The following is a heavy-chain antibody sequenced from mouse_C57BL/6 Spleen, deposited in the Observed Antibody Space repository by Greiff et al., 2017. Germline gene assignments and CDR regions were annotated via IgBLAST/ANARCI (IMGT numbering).Heavy chain of an antibody. J-gene: IGHJ4*01. CDR2: ISSGSSTI. CDR3: ARGTTVVATRAMDY. V-gene: IGHV5-17*01. CDR1: GFTFCDYG. Sequence: VQVVESGGGLVKPGGSLKLSCAASGFTFCDYGMHWVRQAPEKGLEWVAYISSGSSTIYYADTVKGRFTISSDTAKNTLFLQMASLRSEYTAMYYCARGTTVVATRAMDYWGQGTSVTVSS. D-gene: IGHD1-1*01.